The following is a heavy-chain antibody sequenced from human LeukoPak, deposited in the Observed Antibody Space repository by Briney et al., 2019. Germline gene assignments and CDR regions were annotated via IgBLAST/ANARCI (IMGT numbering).Heavy chain of an antibody. D-gene: IGHD6-19*01. CDR2: IYYSGST. CDR1: GGSISSSYYY. CDR3: ARASQTHTSGWRGSFDI. Sequence: SETLSLTCSVSGGSISSSYYYWGWLRQPPGKGLEWIGSIYYSGSTYYNPSLKSRVTISVDTSKNQFSLNLNSVTAADTAVYYCARASQTHTSGWRGSFDIWGQGTMVTVSS. J-gene: IGHJ3*02. V-gene: IGHV4-39*07.